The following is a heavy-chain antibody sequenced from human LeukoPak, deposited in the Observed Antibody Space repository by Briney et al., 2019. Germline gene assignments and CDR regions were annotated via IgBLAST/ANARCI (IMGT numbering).Heavy chain of an antibody. J-gene: IGHJ4*02. Sequence: GGSLRLSCAASGFTFSSYSMNWVRQAPGKGLGWVSSISSSSSYIYYADLVKGRFTISRDNAKNSLYLQMNSLRAEDTAVYYCATTIGGVPTTPLYYWGQGTLVTVSS. D-gene: IGHD5-12*01. CDR3: ATTIGGVPTTPLYY. CDR1: GFTFSSYS. CDR2: ISSSSSYI. V-gene: IGHV3-21*01.